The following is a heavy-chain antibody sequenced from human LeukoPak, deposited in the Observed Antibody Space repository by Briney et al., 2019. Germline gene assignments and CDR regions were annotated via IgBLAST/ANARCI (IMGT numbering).Heavy chain of an antibody. CDR2: IYFSGST. V-gene: IGHV4-59*01. Sequence: GGSXNNYWSWIRQPPGKGLEWIGYIYFSGSTDYNPSLKSRVTISVDTSKNQFSLKVSSVTAADTAVYYCAXXGXXXXXVXTXXXKHWGQGTXVTVSS. J-gene: IGHJ4*02. CDR1: GGSXNNY. CDR3: AXXGXXXXXVXTXXXKH.